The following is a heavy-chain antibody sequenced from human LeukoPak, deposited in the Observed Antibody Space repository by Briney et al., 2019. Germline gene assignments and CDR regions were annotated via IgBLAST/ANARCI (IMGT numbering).Heavy chain of an antibody. V-gene: IGHV4-39*07. D-gene: IGHD3-10*01. CDR3: ARDRSLLLWFGELSEGYYFDY. J-gene: IGHJ4*02. CDR1: GGSISSSSYY. CDR2: IYYSGST. Sequence: SETLSLTCTVSGGSISSSSYYWGWIRQPPGRGLEWIGSIYYSGSTYYNPSLKSRVTISVDTSKNQFSLKLSSVTAADTAVYYCARDRSLLLWFGELSEGYYFDYWGQGTLVTVSS.